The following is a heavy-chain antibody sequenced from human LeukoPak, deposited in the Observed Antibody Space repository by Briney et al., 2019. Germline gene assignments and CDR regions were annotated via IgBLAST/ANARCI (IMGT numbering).Heavy chain of an antibody. CDR1: GGSISSNAYY. J-gene: IGHJ4*02. Sequence: PSETLSLTCTVSGGSISSNAYYWGWIRRPPGKGLEWIGSIYYSGITYYNPSLKSRVTISVDTSKNQFSLKLSSVTAADTAVYFCARHGATAYFFDYWGQGILVTVSS. V-gene: IGHV4-39*01. D-gene: IGHD1-26*01. CDR2: IYYSGIT. CDR3: ARHGATAYFFDY.